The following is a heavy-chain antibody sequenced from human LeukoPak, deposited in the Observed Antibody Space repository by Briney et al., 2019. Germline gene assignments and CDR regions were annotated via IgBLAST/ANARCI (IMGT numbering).Heavy chain of an antibody. CDR2: IKQDGNGE. J-gene: IGHJ4*02. D-gene: IGHD6-19*01. Sequence: PGGSLRLSCVASGFTFSRYWMSWVRQAPGKGLEWVAKIKQDGNGEYYLDSVKGRFTISRDNAKNSLYLQMNSLRDDDTAVYFCTTGYSSGWYNEGNYWGQGTLVTVSS. V-gene: IGHV3-7*01. CDR3: TTGYSSGWYNEGNY. CDR1: GFTFSRYW.